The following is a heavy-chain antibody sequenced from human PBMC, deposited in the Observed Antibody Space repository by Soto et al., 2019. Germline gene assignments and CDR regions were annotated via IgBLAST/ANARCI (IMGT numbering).Heavy chain of an antibody. J-gene: IGHJ4*02. Sequence: EVQLVESGGVVVQPGGSLRLSCAASGFTFDDYTMHWVRQAPGKGLEWVSLISWDGGSTYYADSVKGRFTISRDNSKNSLYLQMNSLRTEDTALYYCAKGDSRGGDVDYWGQGTLVTVSS. V-gene: IGHV3-43*01. CDR2: ISWDGGST. CDR1: GFTFDDYT. CDR3: AKGDSRGGDVDY. D-gene: IGHD2-21*02.